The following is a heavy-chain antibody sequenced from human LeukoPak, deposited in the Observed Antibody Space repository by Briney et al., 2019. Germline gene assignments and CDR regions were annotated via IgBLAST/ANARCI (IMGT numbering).Heavy chain of an antibody. D-gene: IGHD3-22*01. CDR3: ARDSPNSSGYYFDL. V-gene: IGHV3-30-3*01. CDR1: GFTFSSYA. Sequence: PGRSLRLSCAASGFTFSSYAMHWVRQAPGKGLEWVAVISYDGSNKYYADSVKGRFTISRNNSKNTLYLQMNSLRAEDTAVYYCARDSPNSSGYYFDLWGQGTLVTVSS. J-gene: IGHJ4*02. CDR2: ISYDGSNK.